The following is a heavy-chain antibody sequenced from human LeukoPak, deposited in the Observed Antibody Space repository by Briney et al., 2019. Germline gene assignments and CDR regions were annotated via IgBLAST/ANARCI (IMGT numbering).Heavy chain of an antibody. CDR2: IRYDGSNK. CDR3: ARKGQGSNWAAEYFQN. J-gene: IGHJ1*01. CDR1: GFTFSSYG. V-gene: IGHV3-30*02. D-gene: IGHD6-13*01. Sequence: PGGSLRLSCAASGFTFSSYGMHWVRQAPGKGLEWVAFIRYDGSNKYYADSVKGRFTISRDNSKNTLYLQMNSLRAEDTAVYYCARKGQGSNWAAEYFQNWGQGTLVTVSS.